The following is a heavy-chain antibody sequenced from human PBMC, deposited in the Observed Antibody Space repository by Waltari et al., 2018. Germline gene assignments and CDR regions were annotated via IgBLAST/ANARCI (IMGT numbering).Heavy chain of an antibody. Sequence: QVQLVESGGGVVQPGRSLRLSCAASGFTFSSYGMHWVRQAPGKGLEWVAVISYDGSNKCYADSVKGRVTISRDNSKNTLYLQMNSLRAEDTAVYYCAKDGTDHFYYMDVWGKGTTVTVSS. CDR2: ISYDGSNK. CDR3: AKDGTDHFYYMDV. J-gene: IGHJ6*03. D-gene: IGHD3-3*02. CDR1: GFTFSSYG. V-gene: IGHV3-30*18.